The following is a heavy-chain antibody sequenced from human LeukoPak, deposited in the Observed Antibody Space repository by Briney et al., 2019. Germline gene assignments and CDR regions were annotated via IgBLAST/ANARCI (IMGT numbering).Heavy chain of an antibody. V-gene: IGHV3-23*01. CDR1: GFTFTTYG. D-gene: IGHD3-10*01. CDR2: ISGDGSDT. J-gene: IGHJ2*01. CDR3: AKDPMVRGVIIRYWYFDL. Sequence: PGGTLRLSCTASGFTFTTYGMHWIRQAPGKGLQWVSGISGDGSDTYYTKSVKGRFIISRDNSKNTLYLQMNSLRAEDTALYYCAKDPMVRGVIIRYWYFDLWGRGTLVTVSS.